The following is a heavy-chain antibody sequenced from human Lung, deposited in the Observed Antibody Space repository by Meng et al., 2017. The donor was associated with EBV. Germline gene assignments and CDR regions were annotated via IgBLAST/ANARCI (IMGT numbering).Heavy chain of an antibody. Sequence: QVQRQESGPGLVNPSTTLSLTCSVSGGPIRVGDYYWSWIRQPPGKGLELIGYIYDSGSTSYNPSLMSRVTISVDTSRNQFSLKLTSVTAADTAVYYCAREYSSSSGLPGPWGQGTLVTVSS. D-gene: IGHD6-6*01. CDR3: AREYSSSSGLPGP. CDR2: IYDSGST. V-gene: IGHV4-30-4*08. CDR1: GGPIRVGDYY. J-gene: IGHJ5*02.